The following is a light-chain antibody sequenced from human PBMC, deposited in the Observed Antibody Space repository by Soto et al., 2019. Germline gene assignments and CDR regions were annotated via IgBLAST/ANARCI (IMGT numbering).Light chain of an antibody. V-gene: IGKV3-11*01. CDR3: PQRSKWPLT. CDR2: DAS. CDR1: VSVSSY. J-gene: IGKJ4*01. Sequence: EIVLTQSPATLSLSPGERATLSCRGSVSVSSYLAWYQQRPGQAPSLLIYDASNRATGIPARFSGSGSGTDFTLTIDILEPEDFAVYYCPQRSKWPLTFGGGTKVEI.